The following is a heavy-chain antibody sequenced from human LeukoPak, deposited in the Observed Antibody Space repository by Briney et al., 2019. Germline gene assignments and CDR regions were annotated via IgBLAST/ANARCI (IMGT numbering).Heavy chain of an antibody. Sequence: GGSLRLSCAASGFTFSSYAMSWVRQAPGKGLEWVSAISGSGGSTYYADSMKGRFTISRDNSKNTLYLQMNSLRAEDTAVYYCAKDLREYYYDSSGYRAFDYWGQGTLVTVSS. V-gene: IGHV3-23*01. CDR3: AKDLREYYYDSSGYRAFDY. CDR1: GFTFSSYA. D-gene: IGHD3-22*01. CDR2: ISGSGGST. J-gene: IGHJ4*02.